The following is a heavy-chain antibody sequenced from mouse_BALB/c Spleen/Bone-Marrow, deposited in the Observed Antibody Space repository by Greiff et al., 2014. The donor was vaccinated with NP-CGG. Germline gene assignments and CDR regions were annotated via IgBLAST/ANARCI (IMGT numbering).Heavy chain of an antibody. Sequence: VQLQQSGAELARPGASVKMSCKASGYTFTSYTMHWVKQRPGQGLEWIGYINPSSGYTNYNQKFKDKATLTADKSSSKAYMQLSSLTSEDAAVNYGAREGYGNYAYWGQGTLVTVSA. V-gene: IGHV1-4*01. D-gene: IGHD2-10*02. CDR2: INPSSGYT. CDR3: AREGYGNYAY. J-gene: IGHJ3*01. CDR1: GYTFTSYT.